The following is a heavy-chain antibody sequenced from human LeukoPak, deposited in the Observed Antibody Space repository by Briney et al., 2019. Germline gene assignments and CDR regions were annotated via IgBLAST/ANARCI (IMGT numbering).Heavy chain of an antibody. CDR1: GGSISSYY. D-gene: IGHD3-10*01. CDR2: IYTSGST. V-gene: IGHV4-4*07. J-gene: IGHJ4*02. CDR3: ARHHYYGSGSYWTIDY. Sequence: SETLSLTCTVSGGSISSYYWSWIRQPAGKGLEWIGRIYTSGSTNYNPSLKSRVTMSVDTSENQFSLKLSSVTAADTAVYYCARHHYYGSGSYWTIDYWGQGTLVTVSS.